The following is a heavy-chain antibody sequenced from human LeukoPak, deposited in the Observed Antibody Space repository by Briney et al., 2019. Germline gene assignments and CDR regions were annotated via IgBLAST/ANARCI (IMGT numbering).Heavy chain of an antibody. CDR2: IYPGDSDT. J-gene: IGHJ4*02. CDR3: ARPQDYSNSGGDY. Sequence: GESLKISCKCSGYSFTSYWIGWVRQMPGKGLEWMGIIYPGDSDTRYSPSFQGQVTISADKSISTAYLQWSSLKASDTAMYYCARPQDYSNSGGDYWGQGTLVTVSS. CDR1: GYSFTSYW. V-gene: IGHV5-51*01. D-gene: IGHD4-11*01.